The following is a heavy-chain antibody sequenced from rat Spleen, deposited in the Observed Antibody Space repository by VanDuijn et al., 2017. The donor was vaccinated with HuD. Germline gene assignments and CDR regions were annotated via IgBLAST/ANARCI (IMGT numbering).Heavy chain of an antibody. V-gene: IGHV5S13*01. Sequence: EVQLVESGGGLVQPGRSLKLSCAASGFTFSNYDMAWVRQAPTKGLEWIASISTGGGNTYYRDSVKGRFTISRDNAKNTQYLQMDSLRSEDTATYYCARQGPYYYDGSYYYFDYWGQGVMVTVSS. CDR1: GFTFSNYD. D-gene: IGHD1-12*02. CDR3: ARQGPYYYDGSYYYFDY. CDR2: ISTGGGNT. J-gene: IGHJ2*01.